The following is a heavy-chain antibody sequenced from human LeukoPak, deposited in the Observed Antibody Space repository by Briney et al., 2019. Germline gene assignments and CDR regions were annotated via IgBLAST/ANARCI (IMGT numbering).Heavy chain of an antibody. Sequence: WGSLRLSCAASGFTFSSYGMHWVRQAPGKGLEWVAVIWYDGSNKYYADSVKGRFTISRDNSKNTLYLQMNRLRAEDTAVYYCAREAGSGSVAFDIWGQGTMVTVSS. D-gene: IGHD3-10*01. V-gene: IGHV3-33*01. CDR1: GFTFSSYG. J-gene: IGHJ3*02. CDR3: AREAGSGSVAFDI. CDR2: IWYDGSNK.